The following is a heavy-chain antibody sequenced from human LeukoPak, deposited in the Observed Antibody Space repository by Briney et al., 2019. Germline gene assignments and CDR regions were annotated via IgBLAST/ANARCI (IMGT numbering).Heavy chain of an antibody. CDR3: ANRNWGSDY. D-gene: IGHD7-27*01. CDR2: ISGSGGST. CDR1: GFTFSSYG. Sequence: GGSLRLSCAASGFTFSSYGMHWVRQAPGKGLEWVSAISGSGGSTYYADSVKGRFTISRDNSKNTLYLQMNSLRAEDTAVYYCANRNWGSDYWGQGTLVTVSS. V-gene: IGHV3-23*01. J-gene: IGHJ4*02.